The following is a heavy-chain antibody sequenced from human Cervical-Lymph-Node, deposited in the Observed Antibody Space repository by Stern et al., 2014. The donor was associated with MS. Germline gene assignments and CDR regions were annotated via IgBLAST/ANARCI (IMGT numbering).Heavy chain of an antibody. J-gene: IGHJ6*02. V-gene: IGHV1-69*01. CDR1: GGTFSCYA. CDR2: IRPTFGTA. CDR3: ARGELKEGLVRGMDV. D-gene: IGHD1-26*01. Sequence: AQLVESGAEVKKPGSSVKVSCKGSGGTFSCYAISWVRQPPGQGLEGMGGIRPTFGTANYAQKFQGRVTITADESSSTAYMELSSLRSEDTAVYYCARGELKEGLVRGMDVWGQGTTVTVSS.